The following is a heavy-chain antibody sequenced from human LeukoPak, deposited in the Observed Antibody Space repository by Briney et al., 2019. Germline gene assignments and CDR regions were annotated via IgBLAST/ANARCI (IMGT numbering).Heavy chain of an antibody. V-gene: IGHV4-59*01. CDR2: IYYSGST. Sequence: SETLSLTCTVSGGSISSYYWSWIRQPPGKGLEWIGYIYYSGSTNYNPSLKSRVTISVDTSKNQLSLKLSSVTAADTAVYYCARDLWFGGPRGAFDIWGQGTMVTVSS. J-gene: IGHJ3*02. D-gene: IGHD3-10*01. CDR1: GGSISSYY. CDR3: ARDLWFGGPRGAFDI.